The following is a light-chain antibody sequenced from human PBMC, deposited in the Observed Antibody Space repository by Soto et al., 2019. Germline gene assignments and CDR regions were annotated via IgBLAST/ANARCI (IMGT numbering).Light chain of an antibody. V-gene: IGKV1-39*01. CDR3: QQTDSSPET. CDR2: AAY. J-gene: IGKJ1*01. Sequence: DIQMTQSPSSLSASVGDTVTITCRASQSISLFLNWYQQKPGKAPKLLIYAAYSLQSGVPSRFTGNGSGTDFTLTISSLQPEDFATYYCQQTDSSPETFGQGTKVEIK. CDR1: QSISLF.